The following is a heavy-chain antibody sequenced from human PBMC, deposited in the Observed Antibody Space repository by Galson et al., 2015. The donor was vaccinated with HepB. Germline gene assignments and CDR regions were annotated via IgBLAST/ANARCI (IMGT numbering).Heavy chain of an antibody. Sequence: SLRLSCAASGFTFSNAWTNWVRQAPGRGLEWVGRIKSKTDGGTTDYAAPVKGRFTISRDDSKNTLYLQMNSLKTEDTAVYYCTTDFIGDAFDIWGQGTMDTVSS. CDR1: GFTFSNAW. D-gene: IGHD3-16*02. V-gene: IGHV3-15*07. CDR2: IKSKTDGGTT. CDR3: TTDFIGDAFDI. J-gene: IGHJ3*02.